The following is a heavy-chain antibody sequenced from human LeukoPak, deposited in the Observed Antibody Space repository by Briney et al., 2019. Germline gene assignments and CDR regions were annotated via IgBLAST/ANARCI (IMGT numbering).Heavy chain of an antibody. Sequence: GGSLRLSCAASGFTFDDYAMHWVRQAPGKGLEWVSGISWNSGSIGYADSVKGRFTISRDNAKNSLYLQMNSLRAEDTAVYYCARVLHKRNYDSSDYYGYWGQGTLVTVSS. D-gene: IGHD3-22*01. CDR3: ARVLHKRNYDSSDYYGY. V-gene: IGHV3-9*01. J-gene: IGHJ4*02. CDR1: GFTFDDYA. CDR2: ISWNSGSI.